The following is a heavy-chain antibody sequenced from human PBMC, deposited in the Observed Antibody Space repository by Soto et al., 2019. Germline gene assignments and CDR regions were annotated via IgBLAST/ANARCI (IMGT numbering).Heavy chain of an antibody. J-gene: IGHJ4*02. CDR3: ARATRITMIGPLYYFDY. Sequence: ETLSLTGTVSGGSISSYYWSWIRQPPGKGLEWIGYIYYSGSTNYNPSLKSRVTISVDTSKNQFSLKLSSVTAADTAVYYCARATRITMIGPLYYFDYWGQGTLVTVSS. CDR2: IYYSGST. CDR1: GGSISSYY. V-gene: IGHV4-59*01. D-gene: IGHD3-22*01.